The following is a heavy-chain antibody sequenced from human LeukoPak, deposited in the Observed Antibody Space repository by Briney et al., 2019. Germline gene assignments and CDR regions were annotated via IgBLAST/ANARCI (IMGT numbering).Heavy chain of an antibody. CDR1: GYTFTGYY. CDR2: ISPNSGGT. CDR3: ARDQALIVGEVAFDI. D-gene: IGHD3-22*01. Sequence: ASVKVSCKASGYTFTGYYMRWVRQAPGQGLEWMGWISPNSGGTNYAQKFQGRVTMTRDTSISTAYMELSRLRSDDTAVYYCARDQALIVGEVAFDIWGQGTMVTVSS. V-gene: IGHV1-2*02. J-gene: IGHJ3*02.